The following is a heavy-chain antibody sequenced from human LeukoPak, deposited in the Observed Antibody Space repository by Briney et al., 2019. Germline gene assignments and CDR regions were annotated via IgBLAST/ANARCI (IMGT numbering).Heavy chain of an antibody. CDR3: AKSYYYDSSGFYYFDY. CDR1: GFTFSSYA. J-gene: IGHJ4*02. Sequence: GGSLRLSCAASGFTFSSYAMSWVRQAPGKGLEWVSAISGSGGSTYYADSVKGRFTISRDNSKNTLYLQMNSLRAEDTAVYYCAKSYYYDSSGFYYFDYWGQGTLVTVSS. CDR2: ISGSGGST. D-gene: IGHD3-22*01. V-gene: IGHV3-23*01.